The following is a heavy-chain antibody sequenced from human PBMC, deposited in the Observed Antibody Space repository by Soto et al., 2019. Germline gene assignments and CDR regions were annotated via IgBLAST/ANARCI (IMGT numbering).Heavy chain of an antibody. D-gene: IGHD3-3*01. J-gene: IGHJ5*02. CDR3: ARLRVNWFDP. V-gene: IGHV1-69*01. CDR2: IIPIIGTA. Sequence: QVQPVQSGAEVKKPGSSVKVSCKASGGTFSSYAISWVRQAPGQGLEWMGGIIPIIGTANHAQKFQGRVTITADESTSTAYMELSSLRAEDTAVYYCARLRVNWFDPWGQGTLVTVSS. CDR1: GGTFSSYA.